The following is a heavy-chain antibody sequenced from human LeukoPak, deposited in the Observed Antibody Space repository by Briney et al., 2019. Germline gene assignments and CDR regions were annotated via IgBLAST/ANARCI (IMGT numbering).Heavy chain of an antibody. J-gene: IGHJ4*02. V-gene: IGHV4-39*01. Sequence: PSETLSLTCTVSGGAISRSSYYWCWIRQPPGKGLEWIGSIYYSGSTYYNPSLKSRVTISVDTSKNQFSLKLSSVTAADTAVYYCARHGQSESITMVRELYYFDYWGQGTLVTVSS. CDR2: IYYSGST. CDR3: ARHGQSESITMVRELYYFDY. CDR1: GGAISRSSYY. D-gene: IGHD3-10*01.